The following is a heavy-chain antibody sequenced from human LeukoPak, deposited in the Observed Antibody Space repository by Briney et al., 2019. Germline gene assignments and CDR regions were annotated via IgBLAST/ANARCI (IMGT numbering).Heavy chain of an antibody. CDR1: GGSFSGYY. Sequence: SETLSLTCAVYGGSFSGYYWSWIRQPPGKGLEWIGEINHSGSTNYNPSLKSRVTISVDTSKNQFSLKLSSVTAADTAVYYCARGGGYSSGWYPRGGYYYYGMDVWGQGTTVTVSS. CDR2: INHSGST. V-gene: IGHV4-34*01. J-gene: IGHJ6*02. D-gene: IGHD6-19*01. CDR3: ARGGGYSSGWYPRGGYYYYGMDV.